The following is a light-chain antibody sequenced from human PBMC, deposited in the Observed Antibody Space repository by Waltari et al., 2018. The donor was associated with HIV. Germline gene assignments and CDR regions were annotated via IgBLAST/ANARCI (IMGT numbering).Light chain of an antibody. CDR2: EVN. CDR3: SSYTSSTTLL. V-gene: IGLV2-14*01. CDR1: SSDVGSYDY. Sequence: QSALTQPASVSGSPGQSITIPCTGSSSDVGSYDYVSWYQQHPGKAPKLMIYEVNNRPSGVSNRFSGSKSGNTASLTISGLQAEDEAEYYCSSYTSSTTLLFGGGTKVTVL. J-gene: IGLJ2*01.